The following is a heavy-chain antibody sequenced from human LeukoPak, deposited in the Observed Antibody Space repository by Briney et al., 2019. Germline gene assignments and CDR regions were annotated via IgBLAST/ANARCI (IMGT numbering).Heavy chain of an antibody. CDR2: ISGIGDTL. V-gene: IGHV3-23*01. J-gene: IGHJ4*02. CDR3: AKGRIAAAGTIDY. Sequence: PGGSLRLSCVASGFSFSVNAMIWVRQAPGKGLEWVSGISGIGDTLFYSDPVKGRFTISRDNSKNTVYLQMNSLRAEDTAVYYCAKGRIAAAGTIDYWGQGTLVTVSS. D-gene: IGHD6-13*01. CDR1: GFSFSVNA.